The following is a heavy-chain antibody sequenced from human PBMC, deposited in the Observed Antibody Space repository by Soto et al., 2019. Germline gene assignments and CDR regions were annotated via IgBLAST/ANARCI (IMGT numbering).Heavy chain of an antibody. D-gene: IGHD6-6*01. CDR3: ARDGSSSSLDLGDAFDI. CDR1: GGSISSYY. V-gene: IGHV4-59*01. CDR2: IYYSGST. J-gene: IGHJ3*02. Sequence: QVQLQESGPGLVKPSETLSLTCTVSGGSISSYYWSWIRQPPGKGLEWIGYIYYSGSTNYNPSLKSRVTISVDTSKNQFSLKLSSVTAADTAVYYCARDGSSSSLDLGDAFDIWGQGTMVTVSS.